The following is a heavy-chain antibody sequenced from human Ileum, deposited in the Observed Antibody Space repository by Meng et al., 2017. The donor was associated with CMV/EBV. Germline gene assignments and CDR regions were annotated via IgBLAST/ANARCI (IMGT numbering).Heavy chain of an antibody. CDR2: IRNKANFYTT. J-gene: IGHJ4*02. D-gene: IGHD2-2*01. CDR3: ARAGPLGYCNSAICGTADY. CDR1: GFSFSDHY. V-gene: IGHV3-72*01. Sequence: GESLKISCAASGFSFSDHYMDWVRQAPGKGLEWVGRIRNKANFYTTEYAASVKGRFTVSRDDSNYSLVLQMNSLKTEDTAVYYCARAGPLGYCNSAICGTADYWGQGTLVTVSS.